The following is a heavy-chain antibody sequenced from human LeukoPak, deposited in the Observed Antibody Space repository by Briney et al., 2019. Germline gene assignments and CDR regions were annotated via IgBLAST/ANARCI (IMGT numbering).Heavy chain of an antibody. D-gene: IGHD6-6*01. CDR3: TRDISSIAARPPYYYYYMDV. Sequence: GGSLRLSCTASGFTFGDYAMSWFRQAPGKGLEWVGFIRSKAYGGTTEYAASVKGRFTISRDDSKSIAYLQMNSLKTEDTAVYYCTRDISSIAARPPYYYYYMDVWGKGTTVTVSS. J-gene: IGHJ6*03. CDR1: GFTFGDYA. V-gene: IGHV3-49*03. CDR2: IRSKAYGGTT.